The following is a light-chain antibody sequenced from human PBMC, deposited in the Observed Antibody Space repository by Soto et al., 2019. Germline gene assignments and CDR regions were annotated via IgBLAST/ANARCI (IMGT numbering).Light chain of an antibody. CDR3: YSYAGENLYV. CDR1: SSDVGSYNL. V-gene: IGLV2-23*01. J-gene: IGLJ1*01. CDR2: EGT. Sequence: QSALTQPASVSASPGQSITIPCTGTSSDVGSYNLVSWFQQHPGKVPKLLIYEGTKRPSGLSDRFSGSKSGTTASLPISGLQAEAEANYYCYSYAGENLYVCGPGTPVAVL.